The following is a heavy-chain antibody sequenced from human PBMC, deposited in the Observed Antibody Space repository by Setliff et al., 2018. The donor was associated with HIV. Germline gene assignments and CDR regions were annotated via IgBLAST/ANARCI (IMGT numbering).Heavy chain of an antibody. J-gene: IGHJ5*02. V-gene: IGHV1-18*01. CDR2: ISAYNGRT. CDR1: GYRFTSYG. Sequence: GASVKVSCKASGYRFTSYGISWMRQAPGQGLEWMGWISAYNGRTHYAQNLQDRITMTTDTSTTTASMELRSLRSDDTAVYYCVRGHCNSDKCWYTWFDPWGQGTLVTVSS. D-gene: IGHD2-2*01. CDR3: VRGHCNSDKCWYTWFDP.